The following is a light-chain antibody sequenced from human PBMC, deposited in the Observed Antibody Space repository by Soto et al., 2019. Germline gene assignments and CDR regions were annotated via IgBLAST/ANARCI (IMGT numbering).Light chain of an antibody. J-gene: IGKJ4*01. CDR1: QSVSSSY. CDR3: QQCSTSPLT. CDR2: GAS. Sequence: EIVLTQSPGTLSLSPGERATLSCRASQSVSSSYLAWYQQKPGQAPRLLIYGASSRATGIPDRFSGSGSGTDFTLTISRLEPEDFAVYYCQQCSTSPLTFGGGTKVELK. V-gene: IGKV3-20*01.